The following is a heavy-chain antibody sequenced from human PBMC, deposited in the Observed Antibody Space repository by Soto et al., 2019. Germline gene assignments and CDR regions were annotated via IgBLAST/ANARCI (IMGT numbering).Heavy chain of an antibody. J-gene: IGHJ2*01. V-gene: IGHV4-39*01. Sequence: QLHLQESGPGLVKPSETLSLTCTVSGDSISSNNYFWGWVRQPPGKGLEWIGSIYYSGSTFYNPSLKSRVTISVETSKILFSLNLNSMTAADTAVYYCARQVPVARYEHCTGATCYSGDVDLWCRGTLVTVSS. CDR2: IYYSGST. CDR1: GDSISSNNYF. D-gene: IGHD2-15*01. CDR3: ARQVPVARYEHCTGATCYSGDVDL.